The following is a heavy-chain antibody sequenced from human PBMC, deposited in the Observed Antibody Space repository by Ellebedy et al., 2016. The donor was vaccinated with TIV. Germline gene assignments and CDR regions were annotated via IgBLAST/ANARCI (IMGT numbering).Heavy chain of an antibody. V-gene: IGHV3-7*03. CDR3: AGGAGWLIEH. CDR2: IDQDGSEE. Sequence: GESLKISXSASGFTFGTYAMNWVRQPPGKGLEWVANIDQDGSEENYVDSVKGRFIISRDNAKKSLYLQMSSLRPEDTAVYYCAGGAGWLIEHWGLGTLVTVSS. CDR1: GFTFGTYA. D-gene: IGHD6-19*01. J-gene: IGHJ1*01.